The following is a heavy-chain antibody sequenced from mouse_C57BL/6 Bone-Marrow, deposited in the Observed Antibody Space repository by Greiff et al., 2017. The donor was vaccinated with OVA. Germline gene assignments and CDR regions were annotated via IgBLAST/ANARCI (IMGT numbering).Heavy chain of an antibody. D-gene: IGHD1-1*01. CDR2: ISDGGSYT. CDR3: AREDYGSSRDY. Sequence: DVKLVESGGGLVKPGGSLKLSCAASGFTFSSYAMSWVRQTPEKRLEWVATISDGGSYTYYPDNVKGRFTISRDNAKNNLYLQMSHLKSEDTAMYYCAREDYGSSRDYWGQGTSVTVSS. J-gene: IGHJ4*01. V-gene: IGHV5-4*01. CDR1: GFTFSSYA.